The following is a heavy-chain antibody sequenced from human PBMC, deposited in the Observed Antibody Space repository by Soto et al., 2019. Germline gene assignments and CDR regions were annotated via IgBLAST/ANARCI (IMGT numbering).Heavy chain of an antibody. Sequence: GGSLRLSCAASGFTFSSYAMSWVRQAPGKGLEWVSAISGSGGSTYYADSVKGRFTISRDNSKNTMYLQMNSLRAEDTAVYYCARYCSSTSCYVHYYYGMDVWGQGTTVTVSS. V-gene: IGHV3-23*01. CDR3: ARYCSSTSCYVHYYYGMDV. CDR1: GFTFSSYA. CDR2: ISGSGGST. J-gene: IGHJ6*02. D-gene: IGHD2-2*01.